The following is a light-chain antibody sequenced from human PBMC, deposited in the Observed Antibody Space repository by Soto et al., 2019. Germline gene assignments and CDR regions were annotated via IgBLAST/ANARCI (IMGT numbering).Light chain of an antibody. Sequence: QSALTQPASVSGSPGQSITVSCTGTSSDIGSYDYVSWYQQHPGKVPKLMIYDVSNRPSGVSNRFSGSKSGNTASLTISGRQAEDEADYYCTSFTTAYLHVFGTGIKVTVL. CDR1: SSDIGSYDY. CDR3: TSFTTAYLHV. J-gene: IGLJ1*01. CDR2: DVS. V-gene: IGLV2-14*03.